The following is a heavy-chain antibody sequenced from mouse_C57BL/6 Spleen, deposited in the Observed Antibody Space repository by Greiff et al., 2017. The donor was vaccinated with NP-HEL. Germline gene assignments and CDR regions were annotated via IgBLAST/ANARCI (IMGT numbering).Heavy chain of an antibody. CDR1: GFTFSSYA. J-gene: IGHJ2*01. Sequence: EVQLVESGGGLVKPGGSLKLSCAASGFTFSSYAMSWVRQTPEKRLEWVATISDGGSYTYYPDNVKGRFTISRDNAKNNLYLQMSHLKSEDTAMYYCARDFDGYSDYWGQGTTLTVSS. CDR3: ARDFDGYSDY. D-gene: IGHD2-3*01. V-gene: IGHV5-4*01. CDR2: ISDGGSYT.